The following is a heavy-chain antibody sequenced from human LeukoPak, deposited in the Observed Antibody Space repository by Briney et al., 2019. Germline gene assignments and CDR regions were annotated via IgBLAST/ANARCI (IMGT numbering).Heavy chain of an antibody. V-gene: IGHV3-23*01. CDR3: AKDILAAGLFFDY. Sequence: GGSLRLSCSVSGLTFYTYAMSWVRQAPGKGLEWVSAISGRDGRTYYTDSVKGRFTISRDNSKNTLYLQMNSLRAEDTAVYYCAKDILAAGLFFDYWGQGILVTVSS. J-gene: IGHJ4*02. CDR1: GLTFYTYA. CDR2: ISGRDGRT. D-gene: IGHD6-13*01.